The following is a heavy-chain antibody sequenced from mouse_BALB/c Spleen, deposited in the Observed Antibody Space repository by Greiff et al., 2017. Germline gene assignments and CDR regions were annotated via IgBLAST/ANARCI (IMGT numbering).Heavy chain of an antibody. D-gene: IGHD1-1*01. CDR3: ARHPYYGSSYWYFDV. Sequence: EVNVVESGGGLVKPGGSLKLSCAASGFAFSSYDMSWVRQTPEKRLEWVAYISSGGGSTYYPDTVKGRFTISRDNAKNTLYLQMSSLKSEDTAMYYCARHPYYGSSYWYFDVWGAGTTVTVSS. V-gene: IGHV5-12-1*01. J-gene: IGHJ1*01. CDR1: GFAFSSYD. CDR2: ISSGGGST.